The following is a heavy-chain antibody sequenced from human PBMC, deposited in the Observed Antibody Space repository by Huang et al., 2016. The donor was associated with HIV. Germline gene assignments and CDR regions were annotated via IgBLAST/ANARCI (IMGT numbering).Heavy chain of an antibody. D-gene: IGHD2-21*01. J-gene: IGHJ1*01. CDR3: AKAGRVIVGAREFFQH. CDR1: GYTFTGYY. Sequence: QVQLVQSGAEVGEPGASVNVSCKASGYTFTGYYIHWVRQVPGQGLEWMGWSNPNSGGTNYAQKFQGRVTMTRDTSINTAYMELSRLRSDDTAVYYCAKAGRVIVGAREFFQHWGQGTLVIVSS. CDR2: SNPNSGGT. V-gene: IGHV1-2*02.